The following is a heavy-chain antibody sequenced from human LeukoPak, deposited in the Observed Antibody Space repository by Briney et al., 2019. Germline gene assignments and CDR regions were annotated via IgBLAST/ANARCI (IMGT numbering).Heavy chain of an antibody. Sequence: GGSLRLSCAASGFTFRAYAMSWVRQAPGKGLEWVSAISGSGGSTYYADSVEGRFIISRDNSKNTLFLQMNSLSAEDTAVYYCASRYFDNSGFDYWGQGTLVTVSS. CDR1: GFTFRAYA. V-gene: IGHV3-23*01. CDR2: ISGSGGST. J-gene: IGHJ4*02. CDR3: ASRYFDNSGFDY. D-gene: IGHD3-22*01.